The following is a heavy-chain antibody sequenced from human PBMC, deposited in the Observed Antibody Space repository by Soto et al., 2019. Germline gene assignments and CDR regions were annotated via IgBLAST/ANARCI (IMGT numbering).Heavy chain of an antibody. Sequence: SETLSLTCTVSGGSISSSSYYWGWIRQPPGKGLEWIGSIYYSGSTYYNPSLKSRVTISVDTSKNQFSLKLSSVTAADTAVYYCARRSQGWFGELTSFGIDWGQGTLVTVSS. D-gene: IGHD3-10*01. CDR1: GGSISSSSYY. CDR3: ARRSQGWFGELTSFGID. V-gene: IGHV4-39*01. CDR2: IYYSGST. J-gene: IGHJ4*02.